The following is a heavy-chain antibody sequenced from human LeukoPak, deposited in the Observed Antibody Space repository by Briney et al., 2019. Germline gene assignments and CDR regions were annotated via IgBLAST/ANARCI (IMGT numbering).Heavy chain of an antibody. V-gene: IGHV4-59*05. CDR3: ARLTTVVTSFDY. D-gene: IGHD4-23*01. CDR2: IYYSGST. CDR1: GGSISSYY. Sequence: SETLSLTCTVSGGSISSYYWSWIRQPAGKGLEWIGSIYYSGSTYYNPSLKSRVTISVDTSKNQFSLKLSSVTAADTAVYYCARLTTVVTSFDYWGQGTLVTVSS. J-gene: IGHJ4*02.